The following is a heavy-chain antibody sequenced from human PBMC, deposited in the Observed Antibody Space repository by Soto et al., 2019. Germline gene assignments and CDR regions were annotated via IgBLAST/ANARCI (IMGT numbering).Heavy chain of an antibody. D-gene: IGHD3-22*01. Sequence: QLQLQESGPGLVKPSETLSLTCTVSGGSISSSSYYWGWIRQPPGKGLEWIGSIYYSGSTYYNPSLKSRVTISVDTSKNQFSLKLSSVTAADTAVYYCARHRGVRDYDSSGYYKYYFDYWGQGTLVTVSS. V-gene: IGHV4-39*01. CDR3: ARHRGVRDYDSSGYYKYYFDY. CDR1: GGSISSSSYY. CDR2: IYYSGST. J-gene: IGHJ4*02.